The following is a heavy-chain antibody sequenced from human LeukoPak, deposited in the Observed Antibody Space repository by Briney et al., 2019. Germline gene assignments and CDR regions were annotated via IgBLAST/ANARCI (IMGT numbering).Heavy chain of an antibody. CDR1: GGSISSSSYY. V-gene: IGHV4-39*01. J-gene: IGHJ4*02. CDR3: ARHTRAVTTPRYFDY. Sequence: SETLSLTCTVSGGSISSSSYYWGWIRQPPGKGLEWIGSIYYSGSTYYNPSLKSRVTISVDTSKNQLSLKLSSVTAADTAVYYCARHTRAVTTPRYFDYWGQGTLVTVSS. D-gene: IGHD4-17*01. CDR2: IYYSGST.